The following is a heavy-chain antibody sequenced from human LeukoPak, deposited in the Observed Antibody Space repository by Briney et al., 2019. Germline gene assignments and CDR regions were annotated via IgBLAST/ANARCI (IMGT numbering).Heavy chain of an antibody. D-gene: IGHD3-10*01. V-gene: IGHV5-10-1*01. CDR1: GGTFSSYA. J-gene: IGHJ6*02. CDR2: IDPSDSYT. CDR3: AIASVRGDLEYYYYGMDV. Sequence: KVSCKASGGTFSSYAISWVRQMPGKGLEWMGRIDPSDSYTNYSPSFQGHVTISADKSISTAYLQWSSLKASDTAMYYCAIASVRGDLEYYYYGMDVWGQGTTVTVSS.